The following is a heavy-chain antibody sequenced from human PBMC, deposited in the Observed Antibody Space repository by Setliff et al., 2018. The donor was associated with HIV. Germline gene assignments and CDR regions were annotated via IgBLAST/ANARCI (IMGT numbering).Heavy chain of an antibody. V-gene: IGHV4-34*01. D-gene: IGHD6-19*01. CDR1: GGSFSEYY. CDR2: INQSGNI. J-gene: IGHJ4*02. Sequence: LSLTCAVYGGSFSEYYWSWIRQSPGKGLEWIGEINQSGNINYNPSLKSRATISVDMSKNQFSLRLSSVTAADTAVYYCIIAYSSGWLAPMGFDSWGQGTLVTVSS. CDR3: IIAYSSGWLAPMGFDS.